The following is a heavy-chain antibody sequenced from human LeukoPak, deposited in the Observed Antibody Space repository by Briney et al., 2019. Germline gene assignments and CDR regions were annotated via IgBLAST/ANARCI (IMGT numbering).Heavy chain of an antibody. V-gene: IGHV4-34*01. CDR3: ARVVGGYYAPGYMDV. D-gene: IGHD2-2*01. CDR2: INHSGST. J-gene: IGHJ6*03. CDR1: GGSFSGYY. Sequence: SETLSLTCAVYGGSFSGYYWSWIRQPPGKGLEWIGEINHSGSTNYNPSLKSRVTISVDTSKNQFSLKLSSVTAADTAVYYCARVVGGYYAPGYMDVWDKGTTVTVSS.